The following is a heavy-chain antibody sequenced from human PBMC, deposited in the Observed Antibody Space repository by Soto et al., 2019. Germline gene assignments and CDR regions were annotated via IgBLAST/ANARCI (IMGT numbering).Heavy chain of an antibody. CDR1: GYSFTSYW. V-gene: IGHV5-10-1*01. D-gene: IGHD1-26*01. Sequence: PGESLKISCKGSGYSFTSYWISWVRQMPGKGLEWMGRIDPSDSYTNYSPSFQGHVTMTRDTSISTAYMELSRLRSDDTAVYYCARATFIVGATSPAFDIWGQGTMVTVSS. CDR3: ARATFIVGATSPAFDI. J-gene: IGHJ3*02. CDR2: IDPSDSYT.